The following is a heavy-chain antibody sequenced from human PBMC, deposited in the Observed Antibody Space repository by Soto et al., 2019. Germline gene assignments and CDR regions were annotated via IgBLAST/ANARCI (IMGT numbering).Heavy chain of an antibody. Sequence: SETLSLTCTVSGGSISSGGYYWSWIRQHPGRGLEWIGYIYYSGSTYYNPSLKSRVTISVDTSKNQFSLKLSSVTAADTAVYYCARGAILEWLSPNPYFDYWGQGTLVTVSS. V-gene: IGHV4-31*03. J-gene: IGHJ4*02. CDR1: GGSISSGGYY. CDR3: ARGAILEWLSPNPYFDY. CDR2: IYYSGST. D-gene: IGHD3-3*02.